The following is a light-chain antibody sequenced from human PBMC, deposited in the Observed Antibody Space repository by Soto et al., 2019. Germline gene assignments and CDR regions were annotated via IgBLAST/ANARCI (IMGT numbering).Light chain of an antibody. V-gene: IGKV3-15*01. J-gene: IGKJ5*01. CDR3: QQYKNWPLIT. Sequence: EIVLTQSPGTLSLSTGERATLSCRTSQSVSSNYLAWYQQKPGQAPRLLIYGASTRATGIPARFSGSGSGTEFTLTISSLQSEDFAVYYCQQYKNWPLITFGQGTRLE. CDR1: QSVSSN. CDR2: GAS.